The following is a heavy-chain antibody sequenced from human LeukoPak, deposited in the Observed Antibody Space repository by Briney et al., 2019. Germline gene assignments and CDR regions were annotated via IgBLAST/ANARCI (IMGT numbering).Heavy chain of an antibody. V-gene: IGHV5-51*01. J-gene: IGHJ4*02. Sequence: GESLKISCKGSGYSFTSYWIGWVRQMPGKGLEWMGIIYPGDSDTRYSPSFQGQVTISADNSISTAYLQWSSLRASDTAMYYCARRDYYDSSGFYAGFDYWGQGTLVTVPS. CDR2: IYPGDSDT. CDR3: ARRDYYDSSGFYAGFDY. D-gene: IGHD3-22*01. CDR1: GYSFTSYW.